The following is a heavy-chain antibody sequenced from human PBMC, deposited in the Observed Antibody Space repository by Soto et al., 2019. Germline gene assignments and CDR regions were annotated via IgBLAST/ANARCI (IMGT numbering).Heavy chain of an antibody. Sequence: SETLSLTCAVYGGSFSGYYWSWIRQPPGKGLEWIGEINHSGSTNYNPSLKSRVTISVDTSKNQFSLKLSSVTAADTAVYYCARGGLGIAARRDYYYGMDVWGQGTTVTVSS. CDR1: GGSFSGYY. CDR2: INHSGST. D-gene: IGHD6-6*01. CDR3: ARGGLGIAARRDYYYGMDV. J-gene: IGHJ6*02. V-gene: IGHV4-34*01.